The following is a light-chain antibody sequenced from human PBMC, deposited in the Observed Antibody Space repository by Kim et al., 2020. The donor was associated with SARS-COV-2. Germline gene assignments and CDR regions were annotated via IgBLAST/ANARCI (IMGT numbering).Light chain of an antibody. Sequence: SPGETATHCCAAVQRAGSRLAWHQQKPGQAPRLLIYGASTSATGVPAWFTGSGYETEFALNISSLQSDDFANYYCQQYNTWRSVTFGGGTNVDIK. CDR3: QQYNTWRSVT. CDR2: GAS. V-gene: IGKV3-15*01. CDR1: QRAGSR. J-gene: IGKJ4*01.